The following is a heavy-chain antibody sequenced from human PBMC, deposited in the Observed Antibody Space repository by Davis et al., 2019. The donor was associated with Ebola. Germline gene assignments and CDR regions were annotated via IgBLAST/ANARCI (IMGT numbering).Heavy chain of an antibody. CDR2: INHSGST. Sequence: SETLSLTCAVYGGSFSGYYWSWIRQPPGKGLEWIGEINHSGSTYYNPSLKSRVTISVDTSKNQFSLKLSSVTAADTAVYYCARVMTTVTTIWFDPWGQGTLVTVSS. CDR1: GGSFSGYY. J-gene: IGHJ5*02. CDR3: ARVMTTVTTIWFDP. D-gene: IGHD4-17*01. V-gene: IGHV4-34*09.